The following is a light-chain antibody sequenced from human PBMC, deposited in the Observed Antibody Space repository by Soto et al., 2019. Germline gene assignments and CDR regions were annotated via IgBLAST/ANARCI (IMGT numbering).Light chain of an antibody. CDR3: QQYYTTPLLT. CDR2: WAS. Sequence: DIVMTQSPDSLSVSLGERATINCKSSQSVLYSSKNKNYLAWYQQKPGQPPKLLIYWASTRESGVPDRSSGSGSGTDFTLTISSLQAEDVAVYYCQQYYTTPLLTFGGGTKVEI. J-gene: IGKJ4*01. CDR1: QSVLYSSKNKNY. V-gene: IGKV4-1*01.